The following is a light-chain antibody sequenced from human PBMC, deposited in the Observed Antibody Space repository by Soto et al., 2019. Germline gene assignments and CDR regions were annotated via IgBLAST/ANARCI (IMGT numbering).Light chain of an antibody. J-gene: IGKJ4*01. CDR2: GAS. CDR1: QIVSRTY. CDR3: QQYDVTPPNT. Sequence: EVVLTQSPVTLSLSPGERATLSCRASQIVSRTYLSCFQQKTGQAARLLIYGASTRATGSPDRFSGSGSGTDFTLTISGLEPEDFAVYYCQQYDVTPPNTFGGGTKVDIK. V-gene: IGKV3-20*01.